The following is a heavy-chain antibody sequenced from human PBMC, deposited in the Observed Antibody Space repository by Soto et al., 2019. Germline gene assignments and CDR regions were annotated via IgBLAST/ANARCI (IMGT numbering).Heavy chain of an antibody. J-gene: IGHJ3*02. CDR2: ISSSSSYI. D-gene: IGHD3-10*01. Sequence: GGSLRLSCAASGFTFSSYSMNWVRQAPGKGLEWVSSISSSSSYIYYADSVKGRFTISRDNAKNSLYLQMNSLRAEDTAVYYCARDLRPSGEYGGAFDIWGQGTMVTVSS. CDR3: ARDLRPSGEYGGAFDI. CDR1: GFTFSSYS. V-gene: IGHV3-21*01.